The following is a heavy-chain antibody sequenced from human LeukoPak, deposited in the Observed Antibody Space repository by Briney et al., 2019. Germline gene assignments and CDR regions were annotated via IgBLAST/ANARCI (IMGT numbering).Heavy chain of an antibody. J-gene: IGHJ6*03. CDR1: GGSSSSSSYY. D-gene: IGHD2-2*01. Sequence: SETLSLTCTVSGGSSSSSSYYWGWIRQPPGKGLEWIGSIYYSGSTYYNPSLKSRVTISVDTSKNQFSLKLSSVTAADTAVYYCARHCSSTSCYDYYYYMGVWGKGTTVTVSS. CDR3: ARHCSSTSCYDYYYYMGV. V-gene: IGHV4-39*01. CDR2: IYYSGST.